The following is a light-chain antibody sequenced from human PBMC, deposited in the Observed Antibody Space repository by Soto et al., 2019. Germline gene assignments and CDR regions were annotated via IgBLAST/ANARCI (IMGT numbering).Light chain of an antibody. CDR3: QQYNNWPSIT. V-gene: IGKV3-15*01. CDR2: GAS. CDR1: QSVSSN. Sequence: EIVITQSPATLSVSPGERATLSCRASQSVSSNLAWYQQKPGQAPRLLIYGASTSATGIPARFSGSGSGTEFTLTISSLQSEDFAVYYCQQYNNWPSITFGQGTRLEIK. J-gene: IGKJ5*01.